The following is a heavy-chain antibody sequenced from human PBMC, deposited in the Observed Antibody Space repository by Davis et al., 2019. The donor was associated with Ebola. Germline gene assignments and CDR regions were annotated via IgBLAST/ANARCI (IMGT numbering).Heavy chain of an antibody. D-gene: IGHD2-2*01. CDR3: ARHCSSTSCYYYYGMDV. CDR1: GYTFTSYA. Sequence: ASVKVSCKASGYTFTSYAMHWVRQAPGQRLEWMGWINAGNGNTKYSQKFQGRVTITRDTSASTAYMELSSLRSEDTAVYYCARHCSSTSCYYYYGMDVWGQGTTVTVSS. V-gene: IGHV1-3*01. J-gene: IGHJ6*02. CDR2: INAGNGNT.